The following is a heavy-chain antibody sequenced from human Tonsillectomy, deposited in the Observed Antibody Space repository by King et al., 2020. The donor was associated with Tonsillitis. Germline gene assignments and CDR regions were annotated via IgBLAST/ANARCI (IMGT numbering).Heavy chain of an antibody. CDR2: ISSSSSYI. CDR3: ASARTDFWSGYYISRFDY. CDR1: GFTFSSYS. Sequence: VQLVESGGGLVKSGGSLRLSCAASGFTFSSYSMNWVRQAPGKGLEWVSSISSSSSYIYYADSVKGRFTISRDNAKNSLYLQMNSLRAEDTAVYYCASARTDFWSGYYISRFDYWGQGTLVIVSS. J-gene: IGHJ4*02. V-gene: IGHV3-21*01. D-gene: IGHD3-3*01.